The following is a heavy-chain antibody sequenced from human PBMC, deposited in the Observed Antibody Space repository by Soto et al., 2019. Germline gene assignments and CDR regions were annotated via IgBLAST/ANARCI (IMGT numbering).Heavy chain of an antibody. D-gene: IGHD3-22*01. CDR1: GFTFSSYA. Sequence: EVQLLESGGGLVQPGGSLRLSCAASGFTFSSYAMSWVRQAPGKGLEWVSAISGSGGTTYYADSVKVRFTISRDNSKNTLYLQMNNLRAEDTAVYYCAKFSRRSYYDSSAYHWGQGTLVTVSS. V-gene: IGHV3-23*01. CDR3: AKFSRRSYYDSSAYH. CDR2: ISGSGGTT. J-gene: IGHJ1*01.